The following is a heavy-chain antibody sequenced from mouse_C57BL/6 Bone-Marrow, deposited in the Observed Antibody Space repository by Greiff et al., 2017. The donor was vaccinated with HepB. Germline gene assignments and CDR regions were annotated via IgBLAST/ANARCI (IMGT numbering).Heavy chain of an antibody. CDR1: GYSFTDYN. V-gene: IGHV1-39*01. CDR3: ETTVVVTDWYLDV. Sequence: VQLQQSGPELVKPGASVKISCKASGYSFTDYNMNWVKQSNGKSLEWIGVINPNYGTTSYNQKFKGKATLTVDQSSSTAYMQLNSLTSEDSAVYYCETTVVVTDWYLDVWGTGTTITVSS. J-gene: IGHJ1*03. CDR2: INPNYGTT. D-gene: IGHD1-1*01.